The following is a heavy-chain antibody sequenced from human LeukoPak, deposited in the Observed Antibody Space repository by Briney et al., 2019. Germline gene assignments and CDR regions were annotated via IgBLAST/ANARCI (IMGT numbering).Heavy chain of an antibody. CDR3: AKDLYGTGSYQIRLFDY. CDR1: GFTFSTYG. D-gene: IGHD3-10*01. V-gene: IGHV3-30*02. Sequence: GGSLRLSCAASGFTFSTYGMHWVRQAPGKGLEWVAFIRYDGSNKFYTDSVKGRFTISRDNSKNTLYLQMNSLIDEHTAVYCCAKDLYGTGSYQIRLFDYWGQGTLVTVSS. CDR2: IRYDGSNK. J-gene: IGHJ4*02.